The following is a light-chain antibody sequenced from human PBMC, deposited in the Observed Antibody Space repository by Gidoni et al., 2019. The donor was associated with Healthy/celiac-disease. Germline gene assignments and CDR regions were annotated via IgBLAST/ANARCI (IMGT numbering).Light chain of an antibody. Sequence: DIQLPQSPSSLSASVGDRVTITCRASQSISSYLNWYQQNPGKAPKLLIYAASSLQSGVPSRFSGSGSGTDFTLTISSLQPEEFATYYCQQSYSTPWTFGQGTKVEIK. CDR1: QSISSY. CDR2: AAS. CDR3: QQSYSTPWT. V-gene: IGKV1-39*01. J-gene: IGKJ1*01.